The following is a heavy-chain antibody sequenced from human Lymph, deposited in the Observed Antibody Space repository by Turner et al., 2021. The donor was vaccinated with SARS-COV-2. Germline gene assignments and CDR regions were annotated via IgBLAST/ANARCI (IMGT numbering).Heavy chain of an antibody. CDR2: ISHDGSDK. J-gene: IGHJ4*02. V-gene: IGHV3-30*18. CDR3: AKDHAWYSSGWYARGLDY. D-gene: IGHD6-19*01. Sequence: QVQLVESGGGVVQPGRSLRLSCAASGFTFSSYDMHWVRQAPGKGLEWLAVISHDGSDKDYADSVKGRFTISRDNSKNTLYLQMHSLRAEDTAVYYCAKDHAWYSSGWYARGLDYWGQGSLVTVSS. CDR1: GFTFSSYD.